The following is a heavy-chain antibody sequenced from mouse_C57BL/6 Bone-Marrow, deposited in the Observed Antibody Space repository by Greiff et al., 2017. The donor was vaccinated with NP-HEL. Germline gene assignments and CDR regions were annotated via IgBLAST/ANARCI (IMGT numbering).Heavy chain of an antibody. D-gene: IGHD1-1*01. J-gene: IGHJ4*01. Sequence: EVMLVESGGGLVQPGGSLKLSCAASGFTFSDYGMAWVRQAPRKGPEWVAFISTLAYSIYYADTLTGRFTISRENAKNTLYLEMSSLRSEYTAMYDCARRYYYGSSYVENAMDYWGQGTSVTVSS. CDR2: ISTLAYSI. CDR3: ARRYYYGSSYVENAMDY. CDR1: GFTFSDYG. V-gene: IGHV5-15*01.